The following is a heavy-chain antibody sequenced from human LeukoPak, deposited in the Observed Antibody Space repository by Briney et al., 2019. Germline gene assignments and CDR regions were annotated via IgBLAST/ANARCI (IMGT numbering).Heavy chain of an antibody. CDR1: GFTFSSYG. V-gene: IGHV3-33*01. Sequence: GGSLRLSCAASGFTFSSYGMHCVRQAPGKGLEWVAVIWYDGSNKYYADSVKGRFTISRDNSKNTLYLQMNSLRAEDTAVYYCARGLERELPTSYYYYGMDVWGQGTTVTVSS. CDR2: IWYDGSNK. J-gene: IGHJ6*02. CDR3: ARGLERELPTSYYYYGMDV. D-gene: IGHD3-10*01.